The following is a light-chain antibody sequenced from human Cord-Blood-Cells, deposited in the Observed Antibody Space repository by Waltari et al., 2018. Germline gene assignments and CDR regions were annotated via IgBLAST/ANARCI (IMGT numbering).Light chain of an antibody. CDR2: AAS. Sequence: DIQMTQSPSSLSASVGDRVTITCRASQSISSYLNWYQQKQGKAPKLLIYAASSLQSGVPSRFSGSESGTDFTLTISSLQPEDVATYYCQQSYSTLPYTFGQGTKLEIK. CDR3: QQSYSTLPYT. V-gene: IGKV1-39*01. CDR1: QSISSY. J-gene: IGKJ2*01.